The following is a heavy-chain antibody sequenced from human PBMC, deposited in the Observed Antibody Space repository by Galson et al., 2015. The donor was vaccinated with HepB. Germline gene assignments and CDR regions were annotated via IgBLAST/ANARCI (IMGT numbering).Heavy chain of an antibody. D-gene: IGHD3-10*01. J-gene: IGHJ2*01. CDR1: GFTFSSYS. CDR2: ISSSSSYI. V-gene: IGHV3-21*01. Sequence: SLRLSCAASGFTFSSYSMNWVRQAPGKGLEWVSSISSSSSYIYYADSVKGRFTISRDNAKNSLYLQMNSLRAEDTAVYYCARDSLWFGEYPFDLWGRGTLVTVSS. CDR3: ARDSLWFGEYPFDL.